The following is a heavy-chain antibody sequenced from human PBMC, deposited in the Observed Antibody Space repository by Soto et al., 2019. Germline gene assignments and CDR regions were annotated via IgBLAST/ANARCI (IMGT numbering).Heavy chain of an antibody. D-gene: IGHD2-2*01. CDR3: AREIALGYCSSTSCPRGSYYYGMDV. CDR1: GFTFSSYW. J-gene: IGHJ6*02. V-gene: IGHV3-7*03. Sequence: PGGSLRLSCAASGFTFSSYWMSWVRQAPGKGLEWVANIKQDGSEKYYVDSVKGRFTISRDNAKNSLYLQMNSLRAEDTAVYYCAREIALGYCSSTSCPRGSYYYGMDVWGQGTTVTVSS. CDR2: IKQDGSEK.